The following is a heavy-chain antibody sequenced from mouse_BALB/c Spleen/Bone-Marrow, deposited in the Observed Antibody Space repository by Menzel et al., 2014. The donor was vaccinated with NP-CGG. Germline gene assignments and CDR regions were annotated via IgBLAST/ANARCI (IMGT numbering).Heavy chain of an antibody. V-gene: IGHV4-1*02. CDR1: GFDFSRYW. CDR3: ARLGYYGSFAY. Sequence: EVQLVESGGGLVQPGGSLKLSCAVSGFDFSRYWMSWVRQAPGKGLEWIGEINPDSNTINYTPSLKDKFIISRDNAKNTLYLQMSKVRSEDTALYYCARLGYYGSFAYWGQGTLVTVSA. D-gene: IGHD1-2*01. J-gene: IGHJ3*01. CDR2: INPDSNTI.